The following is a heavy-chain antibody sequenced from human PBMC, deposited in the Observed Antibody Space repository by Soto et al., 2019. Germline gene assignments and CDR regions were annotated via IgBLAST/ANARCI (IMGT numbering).Heavy chain of an antibody. V-gene: IGHV5-51*01. J-gene: IGHJ5*02. CDR2: IYPGDSDT. Sequence: PGESLKISCKGSGYSFTSYWIVWVRQMPGKGLEWMGIIYPGDSDTRYSPSFQGQVTMSADKSISTAYLQWSSLKASYTAMYYCARLSSSRRGSKKNWFDPWGQGTLVTVSS. CDR3: ARLSSSRRGSKKNWFDP. CDR1: GYSFTSYW. D-gene: IGHD6-13*01.